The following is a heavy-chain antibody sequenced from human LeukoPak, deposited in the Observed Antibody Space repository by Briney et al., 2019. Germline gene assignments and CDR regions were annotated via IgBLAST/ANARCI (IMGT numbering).Heavy chain of an antibody. CDR2: IHSGGST. D-gene: IGHD3-22*01. CDR1: GFTVSSNY. V-gene: IGHV3-53*01. J-gene: IGHJ4*02. Sequence: GGSLRLSCAASGFTVSSNYMSWVRQAPGKGLEWVSIIHSGGSTFYADSVKGRFTISRDNSKNTLFLQMNSLRAEDTAVYYCARVDYYDSRGYFLWGQGTLVTVSS. CDR3: ARVDYYDSRGYFL.